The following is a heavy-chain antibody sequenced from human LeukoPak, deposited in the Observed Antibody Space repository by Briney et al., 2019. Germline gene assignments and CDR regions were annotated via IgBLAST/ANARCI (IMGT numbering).Heavy chain of an antibody. J-gene: IGHJ4*02. CDR2: IMPGGHI. CDR1: GYSVDSVF. Sequence: GGSLRLSCRASGYSVDSVFMNWVRQPPGKGLEWVSFIMPGGHIDYTDSVKGRFTISRDSFKNTLSLQMNSLRVDDSAVYYCARGNSATTTFDFWGQGTLVTVSS. D-gene: IGHD4-17*01. V-gene: IGHV3-66*01. CDR3: ARGNSATTTFDF.